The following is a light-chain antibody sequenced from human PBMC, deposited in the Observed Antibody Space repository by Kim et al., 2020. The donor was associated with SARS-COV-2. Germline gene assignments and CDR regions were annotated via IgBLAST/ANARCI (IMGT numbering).Light chain of an antibody. CDR2: GRN. J-gene: IGLJ3*02. CDR3: NSRDSSGNHLA. Sequence: SSELTQDPAVSVALGQTVRITCQGDRLRNYYASWYQQKPRQAPVVVIYGRNDRPSGIPDRFSGSKSGNTASLTITGAQAEEEANYYCNSRDSSGNHLAFG. V-gene: IGLV3-19*01. CDR1: RLRNYY.